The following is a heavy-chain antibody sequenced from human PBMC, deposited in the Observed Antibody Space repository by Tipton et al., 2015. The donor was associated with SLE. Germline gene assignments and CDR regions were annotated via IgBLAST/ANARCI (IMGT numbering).Heavy chain of an antibody. CDR1: GASINSYY. D-gene: IGHD1-26*01. CDR3: VRHAGGVGATP. V-gene: IGHV4-59*08. CDR2: IFYTGST. Sequence: TLSLTCTVSGASINSYYWTWIRQPPGKGLEWIGSIFYTGSTNCNPSLKSRVTMSVDRAENHFSLKLRSVTAADTAVYYCVRHAGGVGATPWGQGTLVSVSS. J-gene: IGHJ5*02.